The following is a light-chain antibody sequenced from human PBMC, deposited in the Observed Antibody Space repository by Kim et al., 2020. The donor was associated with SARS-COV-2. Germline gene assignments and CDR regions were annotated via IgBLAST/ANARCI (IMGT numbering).Light chain of an antibody. CDR1: GSSIASNY. Sequence: KTVTISCTRSGSSIASNYAQWYQQRPGSAPATVIYEDNQRPSGVPDRFSGSIDSSSNSASLTISGLKTEDEADYYCQSYDSSNHVVFGGGTQLTVL. J-gene: IGLJ2*01. CDR2: EDN. V-gene: IGLV6-57*03. CDR3: QSYDSSNHVV.